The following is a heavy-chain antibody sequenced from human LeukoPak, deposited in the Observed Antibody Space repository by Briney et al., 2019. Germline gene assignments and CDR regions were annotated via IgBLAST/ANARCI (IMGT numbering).Heavy chain of an antibody. CDR3: ARAGGGSWLSTGLDY. CDR1: GYTFTSYY. Sequence: ASVKVSCKASGYTFTSYYMHWARQAPGQGLEWMGIINPSGGSTSYAQKFQGIVTMTRDTSTSTVYMELSSLRSEDTAVYYCARAGGGSWLSTGLDYWGQGTLVTVSS. CDR2: INPSGGST. J-gene: IGHJ4*02. V-gene: IGHV1-46*01. D-gene: IGHD3-22*01.